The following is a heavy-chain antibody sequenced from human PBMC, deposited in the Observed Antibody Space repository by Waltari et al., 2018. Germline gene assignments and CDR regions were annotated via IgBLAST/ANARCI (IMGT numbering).Heavy chain of an antibody. V-gene: IGHV4-61*09. CDR1: GGSISSGSYY. CDR2: IYTSGST. CDR3: ARDSGIAAAGPNPL. D-gene: IGHD6-13*01. Sequence: QVQLQESGPGLVKPSQTLSLTCTVSGGSISSGSYYWSWIRQPAGKGLEWIGYIYTSGSTNYNPSLKSGVTISVDTSKNQFSLKLGSVTAADTAVYYCARDSGIAAAGPNPLWGQGTLVTVSS. J-gene: IGHJ4*02.